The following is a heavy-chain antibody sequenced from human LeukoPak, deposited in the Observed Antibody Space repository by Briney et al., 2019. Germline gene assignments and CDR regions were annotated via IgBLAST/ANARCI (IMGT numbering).Heavy chain of an antibody. Sequence: TLSLTCTVSGSSITSGSYYWSWIRQPAGKGLEWIGRIYPTGSPSSNPSLKSQVPISVDTSRTQFSLKLSSVPAATTPGNSFARAVGSPESTWFDPWGQGTMATVSS. CDR1: GSSITSGSYY. D-gene: IGHD3-10*01. CDR3: ARAVGSPESTWFDP. V-gene: IGHV4-61*02. J-gene: IGHJ5*02. CDR2: IYPTGSP.